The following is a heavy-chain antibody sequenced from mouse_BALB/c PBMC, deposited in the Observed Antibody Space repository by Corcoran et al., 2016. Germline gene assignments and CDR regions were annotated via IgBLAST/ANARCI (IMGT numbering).Heavy chain of an antibody. J-gene: IGHJ4*01. D-gene: IGHD4-1*01. Sequence: QIQLVQSGPELKKPGETVKISCKASGYTFTNYGMNWVKQAPGKGLKWMGWINTYTGETTYADDFKGRFAFSLETSASTAYLQINNLKNEDMATYFCARGPLDYYAMDYWGQGTSVTVSS. V-gene: IGHV9-1*02. CDR2: INTYTGET. CDR1: GYTFTNYG. CDR3: ARGPLDYYAMDY.